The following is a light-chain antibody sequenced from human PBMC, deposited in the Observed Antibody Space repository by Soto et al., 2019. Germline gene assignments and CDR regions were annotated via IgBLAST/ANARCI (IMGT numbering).Light chain of an antibody. V-gene: IGLV2-11*01. CDR1: ISDVAGYNY. CDR3: SSYAGNNNLV. Sequence: QSALTQPRSVSGSPGQSVSISCTGTISDVAGYNYVSWYQYHPGKAPKLLISDVTKRPSWVPDRFSGSKSGNTASLTISELQAEDEADYYCSSYAGNNNLVFGGGTKLTVL. CDR2: DVT. J-gene: IGLJ2*01.